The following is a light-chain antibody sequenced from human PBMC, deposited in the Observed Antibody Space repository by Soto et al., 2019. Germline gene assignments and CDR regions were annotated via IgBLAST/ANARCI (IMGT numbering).Light chain of an antibody. CDR1: SSDVGSYNL. V-gene: IGLV2-23*01. CDR2: EGS. J-gene: IGLJ2*01. Sequence: QSVLTQPASVSGSPGQSITISCTGTSSDVGSYNLVSWFQQHPGKAPKLMIYEGSKRPSGVSIRFSGSKSGNTASLTISGLQAEDEADYYCCSYAVTNILVVGGGTKLTVL. CDR3: CSYAVTNILV.